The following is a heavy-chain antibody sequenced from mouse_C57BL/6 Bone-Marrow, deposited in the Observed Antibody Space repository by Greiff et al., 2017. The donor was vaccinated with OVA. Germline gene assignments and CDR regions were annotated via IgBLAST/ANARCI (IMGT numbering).Heavy chain of an antibody. V-gene: IGHV14-4*01. CDR1: GFNIKDDY. J-gene: IGHJ1*03. D-gene: IGHD1-1*01. CDR2: IDPENGDT. Sequence: EVKVEESGAELVRPGASVKLSCTASGFNIKDDYMHWVKQRPEQGLEWIGWIDPENGDTEYASKFQGKATITADTSSNTAYLQLSSLTSEDTAVYYCTTSVHYYGSSGWYFDVWGTGTTVTVSS. CDR3: TTSVHYYGSSGWYFDV.